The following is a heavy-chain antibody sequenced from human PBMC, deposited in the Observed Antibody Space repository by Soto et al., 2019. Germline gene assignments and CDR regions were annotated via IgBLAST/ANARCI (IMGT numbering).Heavy chain of an antibody. Sequence: EVQLLESGGGLVQPGGSLRLSCAASGFTFSRYAMSWVRQATGTGLEWVSAISGSGGSTYYADSVKGRFTISRDYSKSTLYLQMHSLRAEDTALYYCAKSGDLRRDGVDYYYMDVWGKGTTVTVSS. J-gene: IGHJ6*03. D-gene: IGHD4-17*01. CDR3: AKSGDLRRDGVDYYYMDV. CDR2: ISGSGGST. CDR1: GFTFSRYA. V-gene: IGHV3-23*01.